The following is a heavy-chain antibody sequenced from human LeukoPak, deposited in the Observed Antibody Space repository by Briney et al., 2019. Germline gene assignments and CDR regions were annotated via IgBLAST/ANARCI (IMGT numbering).Heavy chain of an antibody. D-gene: IGHD5-12*01. Sequence: GGSLRLSCAASGFTFSSYAMHWVRQAPGKGLEWVAVISYDGSNKYYADSVKGRFTISRDNSKNTLYLQMNSLRAEDTAVYYCARDLDSGYGYYFDYWGQGTLVTVSS. V-gene: IGHV3-30-3*01. CDR3: ARDLDSGYGYYFDY. CDR1: GFTFSSYA. CDR2: ISYDGSNK. J-gene: IGHJ4*02.